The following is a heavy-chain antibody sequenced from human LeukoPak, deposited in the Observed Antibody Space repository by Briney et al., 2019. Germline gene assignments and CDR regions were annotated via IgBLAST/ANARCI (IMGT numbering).Heavy chain of an antibody. D-gene: IGHD2-15*01. CDR1: GYTLTSYY. V-gene: IGHV1-46*01. J-gene: IGHJ4*02. CDR2: INPNDATT. Sequence: GASVKVSCKASGYTLTSYYMQWVRQAPGQGLEWMGIINPNDATTSSARKFQGRVTMTRDTSTSTVYMELRSLTSEDTAVYYCARVDCSGGSCNRFDYWGQGTLVTVSS. CDR3: ARVDCSGGSCNRFDY.